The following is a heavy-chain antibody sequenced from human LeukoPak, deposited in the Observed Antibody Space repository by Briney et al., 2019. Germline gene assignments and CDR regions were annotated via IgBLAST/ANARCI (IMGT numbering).Heavy chain of an antibody. CDR1: GFSLNSSGVG. J-gene: IGHJ5*02. CDR2: IYWDDDK. CDR3: AHRRKIVGAPQGELDP. Sequence: ESGPTLVKPTQTLTLTCTFSGFSLNSSGVGVGWIRQPPGKALEWLGIIYWDDDKRYSPSPKSRLTITKDTSKNQVVLTMTNMDPVDTATYYCAHRRKIVGAPQGELDPWGQGTLVTVSS. D-gene: IGHD1-26*01. V-gene: IGHV2-5*02.